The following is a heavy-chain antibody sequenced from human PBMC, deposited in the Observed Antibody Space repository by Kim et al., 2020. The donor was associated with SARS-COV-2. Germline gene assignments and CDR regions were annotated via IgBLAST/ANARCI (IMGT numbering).Heavy chain of an antibody. J-gene: IGHJ5*02. CDR3: ARAAWRSSSWYANWFDP. Sequence: GGSLRLSCAASGFTFSDYYMSWIRQAPGKGLEWVSYISSSGSTIYYADSVKGRFTISRDNAKNSLYLQMNSLRAEDTAVYYCARAAWRSSSWYANWFDPWGQGTLVTVSS. V-gene: IGHV3-11*01. CDR1: GFTFSDYY. CDR2: ISSSGSTI. D-gene: IGHD6-13*01.